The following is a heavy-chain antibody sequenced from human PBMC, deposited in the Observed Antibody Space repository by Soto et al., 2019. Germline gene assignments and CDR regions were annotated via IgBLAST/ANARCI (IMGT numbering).Heavy chain of an antibody. J-gene: IGHJ6*02. D-gene: IGHD2-15*01. CDR2: IKRKIDGEAT. CDR3: TTGSVEGV. Sequence: EVQLVESGGGLVKPGGSLRLSCAASGFSFSNAWMHWVRQAPGKGLEWVGRIKRKIDGEATDYAGPVKGRFTVFRDDSKSALYLQMNSLKGDDTAVYYCTTGSVEGVWGQGTTVTVS. V-gene: IGHV3-15*07. CDR1: GFSFSNAW.